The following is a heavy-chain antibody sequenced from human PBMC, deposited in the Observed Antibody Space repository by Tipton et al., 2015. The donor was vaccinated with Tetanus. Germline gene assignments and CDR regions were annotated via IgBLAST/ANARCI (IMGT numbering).Heavy chain of an antibody. CDR2: IYHTGST. D-gene: IGHD1-26*01. Sequence: TLSLTCTVSGASFSSGCYYWSWIRQHPGRGLEWIGYIYHTGSTYYNPSLKSRLTISIDTSKNQFSLNLRSVTAADTAVYYCARAPSSYFTGSWVAKWFDPGGRGTLVTVSS. V-gene: IGHV4-31*03. CDR1: GASFSSGCYY. J-gene: IGHJ5*02. CDR3: ARAPSSYFTGSWVAKWFDP.